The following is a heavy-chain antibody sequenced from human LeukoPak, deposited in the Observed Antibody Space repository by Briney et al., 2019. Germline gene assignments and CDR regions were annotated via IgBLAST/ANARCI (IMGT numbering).Heavy chain of an antibody. V-gene: IGHV1-8*02. CDR1: GYTFTSYD. CDR3: ARSGFGGNVNFDL. CDR2: MNPSSGAT. D-gene: IGHD4-23*01. Sequence: GASVKVSCKASGYTFTSYDINWVRQAAGQGLDWIGWMNPSSGATDYTQKFKGRVTFTRDTSTSTAYMELSSLGSEDTAVYYCARSGFGGNVNFDLWGQGTLVTVSS. J-gene: IGHJ4*02.